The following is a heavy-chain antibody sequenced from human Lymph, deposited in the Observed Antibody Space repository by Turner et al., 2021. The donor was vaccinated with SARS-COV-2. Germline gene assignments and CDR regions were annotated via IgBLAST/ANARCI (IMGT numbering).Heavy chain of an antibody. J-gene: IGHJ6*02. Sequence: QVQLVESGGGVVQPGRSLRLSCAASWFTFSSYGMYWVRQAPGKGLEWVAVISYDGSNKYYADSVKGRFTISRDNSKNTLYLQMNSLRAEDTAVYYCAKVRSIFGVVIGGMDVWGQGTTVTVSS. CDR1: WFTFSSYG. CDR2: ISYDGSNK. V-gene: IGHV3-30*18. CDR3: AKVRSIFGVVIGGMDV. D-gene: IGHD3-3*01.